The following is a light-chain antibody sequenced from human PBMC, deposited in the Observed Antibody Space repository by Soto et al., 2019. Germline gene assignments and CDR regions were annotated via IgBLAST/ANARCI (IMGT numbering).Light chain of an antibody. Sequence: EIVLTQSPGTLYLSPGERATLSCRASQSVSSSYLAWYQQKPGQAPRPLIYGASSRAIGIPDRFSGSGSGTDVTLTISRLEPEDFAVYYCQQYGSATWTFGQGTKVEIK. CDR3: QQYGSATWT. CDR1: QSVSSSY. CDR2: GAS. V-gene: IGKV3-20*01. J-gene: IGKJ1*01.